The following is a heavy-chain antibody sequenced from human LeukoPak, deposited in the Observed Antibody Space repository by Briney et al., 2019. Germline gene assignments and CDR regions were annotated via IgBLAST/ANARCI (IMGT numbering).Heavy chain of an antibody. CDR2: IIPIFGTA. CDR1: GGTFSSYA. Sequence: ASVKVSCKASGGTFSSYAISWVRQAPGQGLEWMGGIIPIFGTANYAQKSQARLTITSDESTSTAYMELSSLRSEDTAVYYCARGRVPTRPGGYYYYYMDVWGKVTTVTVSS. CDR3: ARGRVPTRPGGYYYYYMDV. V-gene: IGHV1-69*13. D-gene: IGHD3-10*01. J-gene: IGHJ6*03.